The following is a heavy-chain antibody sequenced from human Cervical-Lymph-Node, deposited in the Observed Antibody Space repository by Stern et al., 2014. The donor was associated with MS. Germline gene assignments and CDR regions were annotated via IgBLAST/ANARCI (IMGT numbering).Heavy chain of an antibody. CDR1: GYTFTSNA. CDR2: INAGNGNT. V-gene: IGHV1-3*01. Sequence: QVQLVESGAEVKKPGASVKVSCKTSGYTFTSNAIHWVRQAPGQRPEWMGWINAGNGNTRYSKKFQGRVTFTRDTSASTAYMDLSSLRYEDTAVYYCARDLKEGNIFYYNGMDVWGQGTTVTVSS. D-gene: IGHD2/OR15-2a*01. CDR3: ARDLKEGNIFYYNGMDV. J-gene: IGHJ6*02.